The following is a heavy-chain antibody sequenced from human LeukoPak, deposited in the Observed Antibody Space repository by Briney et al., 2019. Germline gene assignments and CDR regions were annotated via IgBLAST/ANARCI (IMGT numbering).Heavy chain of an antibody. D-gene: IGHD6-13*01. Sequence: GGALKISWKGSGYSFTSYWIGWGRPMPGKGLEGVGIIYPGDCGTRYSPSFQGQVTISADKSISTVYLEWSSLKASDTAMYYCARISSSWYYFDYWGQGTLVTVSS. CDR2: IYPGDCGT. CDR1: GYSFTSYW. J-gene: IGHJ4*02. V-gene: IGHV5-51*01. CDR3: ARISSSWYYFDY.